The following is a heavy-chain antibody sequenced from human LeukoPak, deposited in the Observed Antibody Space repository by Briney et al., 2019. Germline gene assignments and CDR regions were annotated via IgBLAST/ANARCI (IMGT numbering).Heavy chain of an antibody. CDR3: ARGGNSVFEVVDY. Sequence: ASVKVSCKASGYTFTGYYMHWVRQAPGQGLEWMGWINPNSGGPIYAQKFQGRVTMTWDTSISTTYMELRGLRSDDTAVYYCARGGNSVFEVVDYWGQGTLVTVSS. CDR2: INPNSGGP. D-gene: IGHD3-3*01. V-gene: IGHV1-2*02. J-gene: IGHJ4*02. CDR1: GYTFTGYY.